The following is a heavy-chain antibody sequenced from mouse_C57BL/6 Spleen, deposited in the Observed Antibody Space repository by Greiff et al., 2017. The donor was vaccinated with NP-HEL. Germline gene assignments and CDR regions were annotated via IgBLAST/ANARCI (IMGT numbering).Heavy chain of an antibody. CDR2: IDPEDGET. J-gene: IGHJ3*01. CDR1: GFNIKDYY. D-gene: IGHD2-3*01. Sequence: DVHLVESGAELVKPGASVKLSCTASGFNIKDYYMHWVKQRTEQGLEWIGRIDPEDGETKYAPKFQGKATITADTSSNTAYLQISSLTSEDTAVYYCARGVDGYFPSFAYWGQGTLVTVSA. CDR3: ARGVDGYFPSFAY. V-gene: IGHV14-2*01.